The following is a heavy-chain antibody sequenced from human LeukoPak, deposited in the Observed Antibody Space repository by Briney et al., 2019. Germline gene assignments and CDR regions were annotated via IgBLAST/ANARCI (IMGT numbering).Heavy chain of an antibody. Sequence: PSETLSLTCAVYGGSFSGYYWSWIRQPPGKGLEWIGEINHSGSTNYNPSLKSRVTISVDTSKNQFSLKLSSVTAADTAVYYCARGPWKIYDYVWGSYRMPYYFDYWGQGTLVTVSS. D-gene: IGHD3-16*02. J-gene: IGHJ4*02. CDR2: INHSGST. CDR1: GGSFSGYY. V-gene: IGHV4-34*01. CDR3: ARGPWKIYDYVWGSYRMPYYFDY.